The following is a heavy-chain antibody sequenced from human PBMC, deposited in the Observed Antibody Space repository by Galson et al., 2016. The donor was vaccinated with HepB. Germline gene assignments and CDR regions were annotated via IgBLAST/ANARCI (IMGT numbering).Heavy chain of an antibody. CDR2: ISFDGKNT. J-gene: IGHJ4*02. D-gene: IGHD6-19*01. Sequence: SLRLSCATSGFGFRSHALHWVRQAPGKGLEWVALISFDGKNTYFADSVRGRFAVSRDDSKNSLYLQMNSLRPEDTAVYYCARDLGGWNVCDSWGQGTLVTVSS. V-gene: IGHV3-30*09. CDR3: ARDLGGWNVCDS. CDR1: GFGFRSHA.